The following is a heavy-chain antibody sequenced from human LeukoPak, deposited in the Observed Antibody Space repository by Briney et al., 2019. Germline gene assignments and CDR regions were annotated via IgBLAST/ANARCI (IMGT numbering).Heavy chain of an antibody. D-gene: IGHD5-18*01. CDR3: AKGELKLGYSYGYYFDY. Sequence: GGSLRLSCAASGFTFSSYAMSWVRQAPGKGLEWVSAISGSGGSTYYADSVKGRFTISRDNSKNTLYLQMNSLRAEGTAVYYCAKGELKLGYSYGYYFDYWGQGTLVTVSS. V-gene: IGHV3-23*01. CDR2: ISGSGGST. CDR1: GFTFSSYA. J-gene: IGHJ4*02.